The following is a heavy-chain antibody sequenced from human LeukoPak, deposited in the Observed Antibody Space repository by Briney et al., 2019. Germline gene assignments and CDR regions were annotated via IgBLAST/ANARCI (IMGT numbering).Heavy chain of an antibody. J-gene: IGHJ4*02. Sequence: GGSLRLSCAASGFTFSTYSMNWVRRAPGKGLEWISYISSSSTTIYYADSVKGRFTISRDNAKNSLYLQMNSLRDEDTAVYYCARDLVTTYWGQGTLVAVSS. CDR2: ISSSSTTI. D-gene: IGHD1-1*01. CDR1: GFTFSTYS. V-gene: IGHV3-48*02. CDR3: ARDLVTTY.